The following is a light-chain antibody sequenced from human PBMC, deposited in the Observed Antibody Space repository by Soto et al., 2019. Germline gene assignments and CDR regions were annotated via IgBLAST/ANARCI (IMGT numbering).Light chain of an antibody. J-gene: IGKJ1*01. CDR3: QQNYGTPGT. CDR1: QTISSW. V-gene: IGKV1-5*01. CDR2: AAS. Sequence: DIQMTQSPSTLSGSVGDRVTITCRASQTISSWLAWYQQKPGRAPKLLIYAASSLQSGVSSRFSGSGSGTDFTLTISSLQPEDFATYYCQQNYGTPGTFGQGTKVDIK.